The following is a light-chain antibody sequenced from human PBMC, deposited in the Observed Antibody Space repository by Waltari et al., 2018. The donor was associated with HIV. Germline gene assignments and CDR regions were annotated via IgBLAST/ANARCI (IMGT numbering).Light chain of an antibody. CDR2: GEN. Sequence: SSELTQDPAVSVALGQTVRITCQGDTLRRYDATWYQQRPGQAPIIVMYGENNRPSGIPDRVSGSSSGTTASLTITGAQAEDEADYYCSSRDSSGHQIVFGTGTQVTVL. CDR3: SSRDSSGHQIV. CDR1: TLRRYD. V-gene: IGLV3-19*01. J-gene: IGLJ1*01.